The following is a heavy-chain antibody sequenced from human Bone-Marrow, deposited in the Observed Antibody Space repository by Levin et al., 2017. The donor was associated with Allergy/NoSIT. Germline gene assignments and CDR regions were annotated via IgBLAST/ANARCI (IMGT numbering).Heavy chain of an antibody. V-gene: IGHV3-23*01. CDR1: GFTFSSYA. Sequence: AGGSLRLSCAASGFTFSSYAMSWVRQAPGKGLEWVSAISGSGGSTYYADSVKGRFTISRDNSKNTLYLQMNSLRAEDTAVYYCAKGQGYCSGGSCYSDPAFDYWGQGTLVTVSS. CDR3: AKGQGYCSGGSCYSDPAFDY. D-gene: IGHD2-15*01. CDR2: ISGSGGST. J-gene: IGHJ4*02.